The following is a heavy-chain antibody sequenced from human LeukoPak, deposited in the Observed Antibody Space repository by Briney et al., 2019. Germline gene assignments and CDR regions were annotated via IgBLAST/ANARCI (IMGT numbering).Heavy chain of an antibody. CDR1: GGSISSGSYY. Sequence: SQTLSLTCTVSGGSISSGSYYWSWIRQPAGKGLEWIGRIYTSGSTNYNPSLKSRVTMSVDTSKNQFSLKLSSVTAADTAVYYCAREPQYSSPSWWFDPWGQGTLVTVSS. J-gene: IGHJ5*02. CDR2: IYTSGST. D-gene: IGHD6-6*01. V-gene: IGHV4-61*02. CDR3: AREPQYSSPSWWFDP.